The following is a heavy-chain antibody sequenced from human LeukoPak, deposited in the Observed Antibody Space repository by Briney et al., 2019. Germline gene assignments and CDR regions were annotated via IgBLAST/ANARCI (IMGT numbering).Heavy chain of an antibody. CDR2: IYSGGST. CDR1: GFTFSNYG. D-gene: IGHD3-10*01. J-gene: IGHJ4*02. CDR3: ALYGSWVINDY. Sequence: GGSLRLSCAASGFTFSNYGVRWVRQAPGKGLEWVSVIYSGGSTYYADSVKGRFTISRDNSKNTLYLQMNSLRAEDTAVYYCALYGSWVINDYWGQGTLVTVSS. V-gene: IGHV3-66*01.